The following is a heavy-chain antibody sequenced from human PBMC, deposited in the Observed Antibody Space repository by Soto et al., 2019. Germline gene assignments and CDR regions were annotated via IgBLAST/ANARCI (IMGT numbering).Heavy chain of an antibody. CDR3: AKLGGPSSPIPFDY. J-gene: IGHJ4*02. Sequence: SLRLSCAASGFTFDDYAMHWVRQAPGKGLEWVSGISWNSGSMGYADSVKGRFTISRDNAKNSLYLQMNSLRAEDTALYYCAKLGGPSSPIPFDYWGQGTLLTVSS. CDR1: GFTFDDYA. CDR2: ISWNSGSM. V-gene: IGHV3-9*01. D-gene: IGHD6-6*01.